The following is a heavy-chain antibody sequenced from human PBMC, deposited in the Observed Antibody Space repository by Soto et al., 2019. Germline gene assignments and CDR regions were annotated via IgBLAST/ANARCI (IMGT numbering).Heavy chain of an antibody. V-gene: IGHV3-74*01. Sequence: EVQLVESGGGLVQPGGSLRLSCAASGFTFSSYWMHWVRQAPGKGLVWVSRINSDGSSTSYADSVKGRFTLSRDNAKSTLYLQMKSLRAEDSAVYYCERSSAREDWFDPWGQGTLVTVSS. CDR2: INSDGSST. J-gene: IGHJ5*02. D-gene: IGHD1-26*01. CDR3: ERSSAREDWFDP. CDR1: GFTFSSYW.